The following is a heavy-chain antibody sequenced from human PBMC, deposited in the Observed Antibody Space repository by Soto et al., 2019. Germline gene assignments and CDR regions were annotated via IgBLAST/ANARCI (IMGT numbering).Heavy chain of an antibody. J-gene: IGHJ4*02. Sequence: QVQLVQSGAEVRKPGSSVKVSCKASGGTFSRHAISWVRQAPGQGLEWMGGIIPIFGTANHAQKFQGRVTIIADEYPSTVYIELSRLRSDDTAMYYCARGWGYDSNDYYYAYWGQGTLVIVSS. CDR1: GGTFSRHA. CDR2: IIPIFGTA. CDR3: ARGWGYDSNDYYYAY. V-gene: IGHV1-69*01. D-gene: IGHD3-22*01.